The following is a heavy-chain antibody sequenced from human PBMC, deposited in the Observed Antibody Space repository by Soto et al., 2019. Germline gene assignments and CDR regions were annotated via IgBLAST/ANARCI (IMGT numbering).Heavy chain of an antibody. V-gene: IGHV4-59*01. CDR2: IYYSGST. Sequence: SETLSLTCTVSGGSISSYYWSWIRQPPGKGLEWIGYIYYSGSTNYNPSLKSRVTISVDTSKNQFSLKLSSVTAADTAVYYCARGYSSSWYPDWFDPWGQGTLVTVSS. J-gene: IGHJ5*02. CDR1: GGSISSYY. D-gene: IGHD6-13*01. CDR3: ARGYSSSWYPDWFDP.